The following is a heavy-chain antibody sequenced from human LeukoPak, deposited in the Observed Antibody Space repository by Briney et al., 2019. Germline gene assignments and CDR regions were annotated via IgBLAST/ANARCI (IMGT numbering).Heavy chain of an antibody. Sequence: QPGGSLRLSCAASGFTFSSYAMHWVRQAPGKGLEWVAVISYDGSNKYYADSVKGRFTISRDNSKNTLYLQMNSLRAEDTAVYYCARDLGDTEYYYGMDVWGQGTTVTVSS. CDR1: GFTFSSYA. D-gene: IGHD5-18*01. J-gene: IGHJ6*02. CDR3: ARDLGDTEYYYGMDV. CDR2: ISYDGSNK. V-gene: IGHV3-30-3*01.